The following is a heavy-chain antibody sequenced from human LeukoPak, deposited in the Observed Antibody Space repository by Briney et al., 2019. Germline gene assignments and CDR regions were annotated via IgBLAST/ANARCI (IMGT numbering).Heavy chain of an antibody. CDR1: SRFFGGYY. CDR2: INHSGST. V-gene: IGHV4-34*01. D-gene: IGHD6-13*01. J-gene: IGHJ4*02. CDR3: GRPRGYSRSQRYFDY. Sequence: SQSLSLTCAVYSRFFGGYYWRWIRHPQGKVLEWIGEINHSGSTNYNTSLKSQVTISVDTSKNQFSLKLSAVTAGDTAGFFLGRPRGYSRSQRYFDYWGQGTLVTVS.